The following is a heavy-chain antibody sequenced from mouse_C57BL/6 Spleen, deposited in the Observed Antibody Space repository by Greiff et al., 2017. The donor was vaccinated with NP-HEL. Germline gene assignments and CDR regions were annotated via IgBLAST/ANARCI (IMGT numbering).Heavy chain of an antibody. D-gene: IGHD2-5*01. J-gene: IGHJ1*03. Sequence: VQLQQSGAELVRPGSSVKLSCKASGYTFTSYWMDWVKQRPGQGLEWIGNIYPSDSETHYNQKFKDKATLTVDKSSSTAYMQLSSLTSEDSAVYYCARDSNYSYWYFDVWGTWTTVTVSS. V-gene: IGHV1-61*01. CDR1: GYTFTSYW. CDR3: ARDSNYSYWYFDV. CDR2: IYPSDSET.